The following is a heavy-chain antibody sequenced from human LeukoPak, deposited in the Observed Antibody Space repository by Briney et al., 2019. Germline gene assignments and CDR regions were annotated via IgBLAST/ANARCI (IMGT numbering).Heavy chain of an antibody. V-gene: IGHV3-23*01. CDR3: AKPSGSDPVDY. Sequence: GGSLRLFCAASGFTFSSYAMSWVRQAPGKGLEWVSAISGSGGSTYYADSVKGRSTISRDKSKNTLYLQMNSLRAEDTAVYYCAKPSGSDPVDYWGQGTLVTVSS. J-gene: IGHJ4*02. D-gene: IGHD1-26*01. CDR2: ISGSGGST. CDR1: GFTFSSYA.